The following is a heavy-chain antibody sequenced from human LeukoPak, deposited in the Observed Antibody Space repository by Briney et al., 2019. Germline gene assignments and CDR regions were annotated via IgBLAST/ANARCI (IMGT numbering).Heavy chain of an antibody. D-gene: IGHD3-10*01. V-gene: IGHV3-33*01. Sequence: GRSLRVSCAASGFTFSSYGMHGVRQAPGKGLEWVAVIWYDGSNKYYADSVKGRFTISRDNSKNTLYLQMNSLRAEDTAVYYCARDQYYYGSGSYLYYWGQGTLVTVSS. J-gene: IGHJ4*02. CDR3: ARDQYYYGSGSYLYY. CDR1: GFTFSSYG. CDR2: IWYDGSNK.